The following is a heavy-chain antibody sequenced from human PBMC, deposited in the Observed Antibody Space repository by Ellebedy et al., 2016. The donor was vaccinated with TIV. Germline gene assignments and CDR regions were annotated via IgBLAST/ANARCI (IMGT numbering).Heavy chain of an antibody. CDR3: AKADSGRFVKHVSWFDP. CDR2: LAYDGSEK. D-gene: IGHD1-26*01. V-gene: IGHV3-30*18. CDR1: GFTFRSYG. Sequence: GGSLRLSCAVSGFTFRSYGMHWVRQAPGKGLEWVTLLAYDGSEKHYSDSVRGRFSISRDTYKNTLYLQMNSLRAEDTALYYCAKADSGRFVKHVSWFDPWGQGTLVTVSS. J-gene: IGHJ5*02.